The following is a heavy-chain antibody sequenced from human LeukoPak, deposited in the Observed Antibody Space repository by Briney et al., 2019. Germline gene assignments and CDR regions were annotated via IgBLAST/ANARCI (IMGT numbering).Heavy chain of an antibody. J-gene: IGHJ6*02. V-gene: IGHV3-43*02. CDR1: GFTFDDYA. Sequence: GGSLRLSCAASGFTFDDYAMHWVRQAPGKGLEWVSLISGDGGSTYYADSVKSRFTISRDNSKNSLYLQMNSLRTEDTALYYCAKDMQDSSIFGVVYTMDVWGQGTTVTVSS. D-gene: IGHD3-3*01. CDR2: ISGDGGST. CDR3: AKDMQDSSIFGVVYTMDV.